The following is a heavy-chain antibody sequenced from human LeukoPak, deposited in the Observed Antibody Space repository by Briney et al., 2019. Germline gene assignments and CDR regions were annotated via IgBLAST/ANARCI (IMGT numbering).Heavy chain of an antibody. V-gene: IGHV1-18*04. CDR2: ISAYNGNT. CDR1: GYTFTSYY. Sequence: ASVKVSCKASGYTFTSYYMHWVRQAPGQGLEWMGWISAYNGNTNYAQKLQGRVTMTTDTSTSTAYMELRSLRSDDTAVYYCARHSRHLYYYDSSGYYPHFDYWGQGTLVTVSS. D-gene: IGHD3-22*01. J-gene: IGHJ4*02. CDR3: ARHSRHLYYYDSSGYYPHFDY.